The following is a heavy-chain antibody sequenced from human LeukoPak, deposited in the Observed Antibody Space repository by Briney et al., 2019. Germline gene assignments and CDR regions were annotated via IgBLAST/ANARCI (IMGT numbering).Heavy chain of an antibody. Sequence: GGSLRLSCAASGFAFSSYSMNWVRQAPGKGLEWVSSISRSSNYKYYADSVKGRLTISRDNAKNSLYLQMNSLRAEDTALYYCASSRYDSSGYYGIIGYWGQGTLVTVSS. V-gene: IGHV3-21*01. CDR1: GFAFSSYS. CDR3: ASSRYDSSGYYGIIGY. J-gene: IGHJ4*02. CDR2: ISRSSNYK. D-gene: IGHD3-22*01.